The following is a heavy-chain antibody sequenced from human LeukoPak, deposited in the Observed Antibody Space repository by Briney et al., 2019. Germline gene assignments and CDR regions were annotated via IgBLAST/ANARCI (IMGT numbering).Heavy chain of an antibody. CDR3: ARYCSTATCSERDVY. Sequence: GDSVMVSCKASGYTFTGYYIHWVRQAPRQGLEWMGWNNPNSGDTKYGQKFQGRVSMTRDTSISTAYMELNSLRSDDTAVYYCARYCSTATCSERDVYWGQGTLVTVSS. J-gene: IGHJ4*02. CDR1: GYTFTGYY. D-gene: IGHD2-2*01. CDR2: NNPNSGDT. V-gene: IGHV1-2*02.